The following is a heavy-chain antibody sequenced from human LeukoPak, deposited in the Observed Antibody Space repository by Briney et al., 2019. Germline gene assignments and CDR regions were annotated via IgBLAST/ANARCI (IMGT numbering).Heavy chain of an antibody. J-gene: IGHJ4*02. CDR3: ARGPGRNRDY. CDR2: INPNSGGT. CDR1: GYTFTGYY. Sequence: EASVKVSCKASGYTFTGYYMYWVRQAPQEGLEWMGWINPNSGGTNYAQKFQGRVTMTRDTSISTAYMELSRLRSDDTAVYYCARGPGRNRDYWGQGTLVTVSS. V-gene: IGHV1-2*02.